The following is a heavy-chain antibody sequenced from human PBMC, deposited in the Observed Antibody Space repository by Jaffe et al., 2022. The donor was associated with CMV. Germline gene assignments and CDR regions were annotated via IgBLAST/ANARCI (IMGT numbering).Heavy chain of an antibody. CDR2: ITYHGRNT. CDR1: GFSFNNYG. CDR3: AKDPAAGGHCDTSSCYGWFDP. J-gene: IGHJ5*02. Sequence: QVLLVESGGGVVQPGRSLRLSCVASGFSFNNYGMHWLRQAPGRGLEWVAVITYHGRNTHYADSVKGRFTISRDNSKNTLFLQMDSLRTEDTALYYCAKDPAAGGHCDTSSCYGWFDPWGQGTLVTVSS. D-gene: IGHD2-2*01. V-gene: IGHV3-30*18.